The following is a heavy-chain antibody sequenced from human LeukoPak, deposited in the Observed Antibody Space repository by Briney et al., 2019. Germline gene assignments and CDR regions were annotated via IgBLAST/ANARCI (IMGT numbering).Heavy chain of an antibody. J-gene: IGHJ4*02. CDR2: LHHSGRT. V-gene: IGHV4-38-2*02. D-gene: IGHD2-15*01. Sequence: SETLSLTCTVSGYSISSGYYCVWIRQAPGKGLEWIGSLHHSGRTYYNPSLKSRVTISLDTPEIQFSLKLTSMGAADTAVYYCARGRLDGSYYFDYWGQGALVAVSS. CDR1: GYSISSGYY. CDR3: ARGRLDGSYYFDY.